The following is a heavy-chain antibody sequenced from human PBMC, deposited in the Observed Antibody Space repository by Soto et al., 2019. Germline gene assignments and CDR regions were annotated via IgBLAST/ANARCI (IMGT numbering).Heavy chain of an antibody. J-gene: IGHJ4*02. D-gene: IGHD2-21*01. V-gene: IGHV3-30-3*01. CDR2: ITYDGNTK. CDR1: GFTFNKYS. Sequence: QVHLVESGGGVVQPGRSLRLSCAASGFTFNKYSMHWVRQAPGKGLEWVAVITYDGNTKYYADSVKGRFTISRENSKNTLYLQTNTLSPEDTGVYYCARDDLVYWGQGTLVTVSS. CDR3: ARDDLVY.